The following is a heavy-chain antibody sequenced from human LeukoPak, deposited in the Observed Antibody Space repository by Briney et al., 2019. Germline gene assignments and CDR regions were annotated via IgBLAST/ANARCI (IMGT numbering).Heavy chain of an antibody. Sequence: SVKVSCKASGGTFSSYAISWVRQAPGQGLEWMGRIIPIFGIANYAQKFQGRVTITADKSTSTAYMELSSLRSEDTAVYYCAREAPDCGGDRYSGHFQHWGQGTLVTVSS. D-gene: IGHD2-21*02. CDR3: AREAPDCGGDRYSGHFQH. V-gene: IGHV1-69*04. CDR1: GGTFSSYA. CDR2: IIPIFGIA. J-gene: IGHJ1*01.